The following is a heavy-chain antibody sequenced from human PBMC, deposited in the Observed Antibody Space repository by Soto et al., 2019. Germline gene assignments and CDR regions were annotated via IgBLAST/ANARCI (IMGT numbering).Heavy chain of an antibody. CDR2: INSDGRRT. J-gene: IGHJ5*02. D-gene: IGHD6-13*01. CDR3: ARVLTGSWNWFDP. CDR1: GFTFSSYC. Sequence: EVQLVESGGGLVQPGESLRLSCAASGFTFSSYCMHWVRQAPGKGLVWVSRINSDGRRTNYVDSVKGRFTVSRDNAKNTQYLQMTSLRAEDTAVYYCARVLTGSWNWFDPWGQGTLVTVSS. V-gene: IGHV3-74*01.